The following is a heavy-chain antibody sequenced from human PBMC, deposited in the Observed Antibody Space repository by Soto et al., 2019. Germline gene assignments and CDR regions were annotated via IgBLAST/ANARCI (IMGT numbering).Heavy chain of an antibody. CDR1: DFTFSTYE. J-gene: IGHJ4*02. V-gene: IGHV3-48*03. CDR2: ISSSGNTI. CDR3: ARSHYDFWSNYLYFDY. Sequence: PGGSLRLSCEASDFTFSTYEMNWVRQAPGKGLEWVSYISSSGNTIYYADSVKGRFTISRDNAKKSLYLQMDSLRAEDTGVYFCARSHYDFWSNYLYFDYWGQGTLVTVSS. D-gene: IGHD3-3*01.